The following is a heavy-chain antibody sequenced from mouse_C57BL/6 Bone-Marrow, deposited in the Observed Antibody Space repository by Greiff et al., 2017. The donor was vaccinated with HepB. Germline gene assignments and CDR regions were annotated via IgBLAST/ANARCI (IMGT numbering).Heavy chain of an antibody. J-gene: IGHJ3*01. CDR3: TRAPIYYGYPAWFAY. V-gene: IGHV5-9-1*02. D-gene: IGHD2-2*01. Sequence: VQVVESGEGLVKPGGSLKLSCAASGFTFSSYAMSWVRQTPEKRLEWVAYISSGGDYIYYADTVKGRFTISRDNARNTLYLQMSSLKSEDTAMYYCTRAPIYYGYPAWFAYWGQGTLVTVSA. CDR2: ISSGGDYI. CDR1: GFTFSSYA.